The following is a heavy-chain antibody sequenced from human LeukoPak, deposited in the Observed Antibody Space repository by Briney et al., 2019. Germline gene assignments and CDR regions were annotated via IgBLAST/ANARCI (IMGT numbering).Heavy chain of an antibody. Sequence: GGSLRLSCAASAFTFSNYWMHWVRQAPGKGLVWVSRINSDGSSTNYADSVKGRFTISRDNAKNTLYLQMNSLRAEDTAVYYCVRGSEYYYDSRGYYYWGQGTLVTVSS. CDR2: INSDGSST. V-gene: IGHV3-74*01. CDR1: AFTFSNYW. CDR3: VRGSEYYYDSRGYYY. J-gene: IGHJ4*02. D-gene: IGHD3-22*01.